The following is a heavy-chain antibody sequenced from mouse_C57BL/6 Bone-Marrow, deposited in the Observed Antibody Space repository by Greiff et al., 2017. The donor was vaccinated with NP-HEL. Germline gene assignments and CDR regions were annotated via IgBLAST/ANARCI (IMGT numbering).Heavy chain of an antibody. CDR3: ARRDGYSPYYFDY. J-gene: IGHJ2*01. CDR1: GYAFSSYW. Sequence: QVQLQQSGAELVKPGASVKISCEASGYAFSSYWMNWVKQRPGKGLEWIGQIYPGDGDTNYNGKFKGKATLTADKSSSTAYMQLSSLTSEDSAVYYCARRDGYSPYYFDYWGQGTTLTVSS. CDR2: IYPGDGDT. V-gene: IGHV1-80*01. D-gene: IGHD2-3*01.